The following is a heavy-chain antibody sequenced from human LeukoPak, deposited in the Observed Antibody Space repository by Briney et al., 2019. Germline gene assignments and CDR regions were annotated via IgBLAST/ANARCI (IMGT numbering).Heavy chain of an antibody. Sequence: PSETLSLTCTVSGGSISSYYWSWIRQPPGKGLEWIGYIYYSGSTNYNPSLKSRVTISVDTSKNQFSLKLSPVTAADTAVYYCARGRGYSYEYWGQGTLVTVSS. CDR3: ARGRGYSYEY. V-gene: IGHV4-59*01. J-gene: IGHJ4*02. CDR1: GGSISSYY. CDR2: IYYSGST. D-gene: IGHD5-18*01.